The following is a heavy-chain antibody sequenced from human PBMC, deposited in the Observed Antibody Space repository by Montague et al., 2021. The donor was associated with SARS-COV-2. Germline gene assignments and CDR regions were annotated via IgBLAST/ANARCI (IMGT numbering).Heavy chain of an antibody. D-gene: IGHD5-18*01. CDR3: ASLTWMEVWVSDYYFDS. CDR2: IFHSGST. CDR1: GASFSSGTYY. V-gene: IGHV4-39*02. J-gene: IGHJ4*02. Sequence: SETLSLTCTVSGASFSSGTYYWVCIRQPPGMGLEWIVNIFHSGSTYYNLSLKSRVTMSVDTSKNYFSLKLNSATAADTAIYYCASLTWMEVWVSDYYFDSWGQGTLVTVSS.